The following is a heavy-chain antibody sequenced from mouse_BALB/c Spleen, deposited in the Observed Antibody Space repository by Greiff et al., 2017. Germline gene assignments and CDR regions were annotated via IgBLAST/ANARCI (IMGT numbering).Heavy chain of an antibody. J-gene: IGHJ3*01. CDR3: ERAWYRYDFAY. Sequence: VKLVESGPGLVAPSQSLSITCTVSGFSLTGDGVNWVRQPTGKGLVWRGMIWGDGSTDYNSALTSRLSISKDNSKSHVFLKMNSRETDDTARYYCERAWYRYDFAYWGQGTRVTVSA. CDR2: IWGDGST. V-gene: IGHV2-6-7*01. CDR1: GFSLTGDG. D-gene: IGHD2-14*01.